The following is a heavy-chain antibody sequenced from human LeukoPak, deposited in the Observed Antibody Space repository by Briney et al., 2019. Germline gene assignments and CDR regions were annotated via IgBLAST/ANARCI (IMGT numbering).Heavy chain of an antibody. CDR3: ARDPVAVTGTFYFDY. Sequence: PGGSLRLSCAASGFTFSDYYMSWIRQAPGKGLEWVSYISSSGSTIYYADSVKGRFTISRDNAKNSLYLQMNSLRAEDTAVYYCARDPVAVTGTFYFDYWGQGTLVTVSS. CDR2: ISSSGSTI. D-gene: IGHD6-19*01. J-gene: IGHJ4*02. V-gene: IGHV3-11*01. CDR1: GFTFSDYY.